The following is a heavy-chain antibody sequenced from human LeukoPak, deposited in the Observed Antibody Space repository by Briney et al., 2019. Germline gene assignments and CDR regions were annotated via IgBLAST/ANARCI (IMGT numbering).Heavy chain of an antibody. CDR2: IYKTGST. CDR3: AFNPMTTVTSYYFDY. V-gene: IGHV4-39*01. CDR1: GGSISSTTYY. Sequence: SETLSLTCTVSGGSISSTTYYWAWIRQPPGKGLEWIGSIYKTGSTNYSPSLKSRVFISVDTSNNQFSLNLSSVTAADTAVYYCAFNPMTTVTSYYFDYWGQGTLVTVSS. D-gene: IGHD4-17*01. J-gene: IGHJ4*02.